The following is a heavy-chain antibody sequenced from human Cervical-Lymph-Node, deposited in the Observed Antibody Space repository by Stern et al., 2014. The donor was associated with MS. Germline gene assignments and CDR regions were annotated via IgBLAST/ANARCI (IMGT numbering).Heavy chain of an antibody. CDR2: INPSGGST. J-gene: IGHJ6*02. V-gene: IGHV1-46*01. CDR1: GYTFTSYY. CDR3: AREVAGHRLGMMDV. Sequence: QVQLGQSGAEVKKPGASVKVSCKASGYTFTSYYMHLVRQAPGQGLEWMGIINPSGGSTSYAQKLPGRVTMTRDTSTSTVYMELSSLRSEDTAVYYCAREVAGHRLGMMDVWGQGTTVTVSS. D-gene: IGHD6-19*01.